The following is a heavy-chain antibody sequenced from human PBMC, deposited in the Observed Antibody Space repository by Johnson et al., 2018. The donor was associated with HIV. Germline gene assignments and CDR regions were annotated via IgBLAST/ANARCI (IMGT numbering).Heavy chain of an antibody. CDR2: ISYDGSNQ. Sequence: QVQLVESGGGVVQPGRSLRLSCAASGFTFSSYAMHWVRQAPGKGLEWVAVISYDGSNQYYADSVKGRFTISRDNSKNTVFLQMNSLRSDDTAVYFCARDQAYRSSWAFSFDIWGQGTMVIVSS. D-gene: IGHD6-13*01. CDR1: GFTFSSYA. J-gene: IGHJ3*02. CDR3: ARDQAYRSSWAFSFDI. V-gene: IGHV3-30*04.